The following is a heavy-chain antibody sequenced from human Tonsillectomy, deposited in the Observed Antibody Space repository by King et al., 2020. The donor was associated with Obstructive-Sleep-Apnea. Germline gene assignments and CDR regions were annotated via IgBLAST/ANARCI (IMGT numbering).Heavy chain of an antibody. CDR1: GFTFSEHY. V-gene: IGHV3-72*01. Sequence: VQLVESGGGLVQTGGSLRLSCAASGFTFSEHYMDWVRQAPGKGPEWVGRIKNKDNKYTTEYAASVKGRFTISRDDSQNSLYLQMKSLGTEDTAGYFSAFADVRLNHPRDDSQKCQYLQMNSLGTEETAGYDCDKEIGSPMVGTQWGQGTPVTV. CDR2: IKNKDNKYTT. D-gene: IGHD3-22*01. J-gene: IGHJ4*02. CDR3: AFADVRLNHPRDDSQKCQYLQMNSLGTEETAGYDCDKEIGSPMVGTQ.